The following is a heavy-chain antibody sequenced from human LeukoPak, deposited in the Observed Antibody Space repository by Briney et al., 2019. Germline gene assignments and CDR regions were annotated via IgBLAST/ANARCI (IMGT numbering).Heavy chain of an antibody. J-gene: IGHJ5*02. D-gene: IGHD6-13*01. CDR2: INPNSGGT. CDR3: ARVPISIIAAAANNWFDP. CDR1: GYTFTGYY. Sequence: ASVKVSCKASGYTFTGYYMHWVRQAPGQGLEWMGWINPNSGGTNCAQKFQGRVTMTRDTSISTAYMELSRLRSDDTAVYYCARVPISIIAAAANNWFDPWGQGTLVTVSS. V-gene: IGHV1-2*02.